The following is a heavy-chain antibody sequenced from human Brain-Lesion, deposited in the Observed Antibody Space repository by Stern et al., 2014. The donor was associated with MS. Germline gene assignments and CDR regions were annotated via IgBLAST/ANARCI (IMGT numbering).Heavy chain of an antibody. V-gene: IGHV1-2*02. J-gene: IGHJ6*02. CDR2: INPNTGGN. CDR1: GYIFTGYY. D-gene: IGHD3-3*01. CDR3: ARDQRGITIFGVVTDYYYLGMDV. Sequence: QVQLVQSGAEVKKPGASVKVSCKTSGYIFTGYYIHWVRQAPGQGLEWMAWINPNTGGNKYAQKFQGRVTMSRDTSSSTAYVELSSLTSDDTAVYYCARDQRGITIFGVVTDYYYLGMDVWGQGTTVTVSS.